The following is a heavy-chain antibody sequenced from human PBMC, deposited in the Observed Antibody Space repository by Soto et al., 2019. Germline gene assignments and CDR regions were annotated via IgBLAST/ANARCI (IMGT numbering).Heavy chain of an antibody. CDR1: GFTFSSYG. J-gene: IGHJ6*02. CDR3: AKALEDIVVVPAAMVDYYYYGMDV. CDR2: ISYDGSNK. Sequence: QVQLVESGGGVVQPGRSLRLSCAASGFTFSSYGMHWVRQAPGKGLEWVAVISYDGSNKYYADSGKGRFTISRDNSKNTLYLQMNSLRAEDTAVYYCAKALEDIVVVPAAMVDYYYYGMDVWGQGTTVTVSS. D-gene: IGHD2-2*01. V-gene: IGHV3-30*18.